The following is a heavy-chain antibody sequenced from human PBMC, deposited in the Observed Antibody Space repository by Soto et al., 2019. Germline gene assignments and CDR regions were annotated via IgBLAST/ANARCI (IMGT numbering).Heavy chain of an antibody. CDR3: AAFGSDTGNLYYFDY. D-gene: IGHD3-10*01. J-gene: IGHJ4*02. CDR2: ISFDGRKT. Sequence: QVQLVESGGGVVQPGRSLRLSCAASGFTFSAYAMHWVRQAPGKGLEWVAVISFDGRKTYYADSMKGRFTISRDNSKDTLYLQMNSLRAEDTAVYHCAAFGSDTGNLYYFDYWGQGTLVPVSS. CDR1: GFTFSAYA. V-gene: IGHV3-30*04.